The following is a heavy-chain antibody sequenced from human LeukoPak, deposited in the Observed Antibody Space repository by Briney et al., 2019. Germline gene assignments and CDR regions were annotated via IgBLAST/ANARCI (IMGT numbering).Heavy chain of an antibody. V-gene: IGHV3-74*01. Sequence: GGPLRLSCAASGFTFSSYWMHWVRQSPGKGLEWVSRINSDGGSTTYADSVKGRFTISRDNAKNTMYLQMSSLRADGSAVYYCGRGGLTGQMDAFDYWGQGALVTVST. J-gene: IGHJ4*02. CDR1: GFTFSSYW. CDR3: GRGGLTGQMDAFDY. CDR2: INSDGGST. D-gene: IGHD3-9*01.